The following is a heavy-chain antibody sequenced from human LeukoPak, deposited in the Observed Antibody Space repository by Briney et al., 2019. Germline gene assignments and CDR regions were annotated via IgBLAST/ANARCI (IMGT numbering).Heavy chain of an antibody. D-gene: IGHD1-26*01. CDR1: GYSLSTIGVG. CDR2: IYWNDEE. V-gene: IGHV2-5*01. CDR3: VHSSRYSGSYFDY. J-gene: IGHJ4*02. Sequence: SGPTQVTPKQTLTLTCTFSGYSLSTIGVGVGWIRQLPGKAPEWLTLIYWNDEERYTPSLRSRLTITKDTSRNQVVLTMTNMDPVDAATYYCVHSSRYSGSYFDYWGQGTLVAVSS.